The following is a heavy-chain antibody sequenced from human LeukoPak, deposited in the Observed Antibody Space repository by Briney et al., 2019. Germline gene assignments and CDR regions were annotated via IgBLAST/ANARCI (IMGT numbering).Heavy chain of an antibody. Sequence: GGSLRLSCAASGLTFSSYWMYWVRQAPGKGLVWVSRIDTDGSSTSYADSVKGRFTVSRDNAKNTLYLQMNSLRAEDTAVYYCARAGDPRHYDAFDIWGQGTMVTVSS. CDR2: IDTDGSST. CDR1: GLTFSSYW. J-gene: IGHJ3*02. D-gene: IGHD7-27*01. V-gene: IGHV3-74*01. CDR3: ARAGDPRHYDAFDI.